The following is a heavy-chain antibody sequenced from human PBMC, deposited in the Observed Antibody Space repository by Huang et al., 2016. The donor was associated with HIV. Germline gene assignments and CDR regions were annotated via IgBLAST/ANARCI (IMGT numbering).Heavy chain of an antibody. Sequence: QVHLAQSGAEVKKPGASVKVSCKASGYTFTNYDINWVRQAPGRGLEWMGWMNPNTGNTGFAQSFQGRVTITRKTSITTAYMELTSLTSEDTAVYYCARSAYGDLDYWGLGTLVIVSS. CDR1: GYTFTNYD. V-gene: IGHV1-8*03. CDR2: MNPNTGNT. CDR3: ARSAYGDLDY. J-gene: IGHJ4*02. D-gene: IGHD4-17*01.